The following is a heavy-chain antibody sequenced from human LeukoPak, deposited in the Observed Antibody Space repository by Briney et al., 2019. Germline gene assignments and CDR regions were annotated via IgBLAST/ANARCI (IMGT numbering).Heavy chain of an antibody. CDR3: ARDGVLLWFGESVPHSDY. J-gene: IGHJ4*02. D-gene: IGHD3-10*01. V-gene: IGHV3-48*01. CDR1: GFTFSSYS. CDR2: ISSSSSTI. Sequence: GGSLRLSCAASGFTFSSYSMNWVRQAPGKGLEWVSYISSSSSTIYYADSVKGRFTISRDNAKNSLYLQMNSLRAEDTAVYYCARDGVLLWFGESVPHSDYWGQGTLVTVSS.